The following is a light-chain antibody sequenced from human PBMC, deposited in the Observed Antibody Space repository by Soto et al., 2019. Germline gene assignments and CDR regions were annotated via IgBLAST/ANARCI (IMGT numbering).Light chain of an antibody. V-gene: IGLV2-14*01. Sequence: QSVLTQPAAVSGSPRQSITISCTGTSSDVGGYNYVSWYQQHPGKAPRLMIYEVINRPSGVSNRFSGSKSGNTATLTISGLQAEDEADYYCISYTSTYTWVFGGGTKLTVL. CDR3: ISYTSTYTWV. CDR1: SSDVGGYNY. J-gene: IGLJ3*02. CDR2: EVI.